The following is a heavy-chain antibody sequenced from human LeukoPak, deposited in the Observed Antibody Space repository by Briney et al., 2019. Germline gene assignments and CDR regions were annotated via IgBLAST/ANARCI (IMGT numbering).Heavy chain of an antibody. J-gene: IGHJ4*01. Sequence: AGGSLRLSCAASGFTFSNYWMSWVRQAPGKGLEWVANIKEDGREGNYVDSVKARFTISRDSAKSSVYLQMNSLRVEDTAVYFCVGAPNRDSLDVWGHGALVTVSS. CDR3: VGAPNRDSLDV. CDR2: IKEDGREG. CDR1: GFTFSNYW. D-gene: IGHD1-14*01. V-gene: IGHV3-7*01.